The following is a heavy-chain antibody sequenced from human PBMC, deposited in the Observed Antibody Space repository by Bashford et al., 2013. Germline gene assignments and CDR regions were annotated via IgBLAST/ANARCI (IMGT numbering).Heavy chain of an antibody. V-gene: IGHV1-3*01. J-gene: IGHJ3*02. CDR3: ASERAFXAVAGDAFDI. CDR2: INAGNGNT. D-gene: IGHD6-19*01. Sequence: VASVKVSCKASGYTFTSYAMHWVRQAPGQRLEWMGWINAGNGNTKYSQKFQGRVTITRDTSASTAYMELSSLRSEDTAVYYCASERAFXAVAGDAFDIVGPRDKWSPS. CDR1: GYTFTSYA.